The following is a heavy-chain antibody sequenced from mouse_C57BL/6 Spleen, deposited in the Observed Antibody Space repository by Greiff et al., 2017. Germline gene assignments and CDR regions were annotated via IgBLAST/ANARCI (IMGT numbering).Heavy chain of an antibody. D-gene: IGHD1-1*01. CDR2: ISSGSSTI. Sequence: EVKVVESGGGLVKPGGSLKLSCAASGFTFSDYGMHWVRQAPEKGLEWVAYISSGSSTIYYADTVKGRFTISRDNAKNTLFLQMTRLRSEDTAMYYCARDYYGSSFYFDYWGQGTTLTVSS. J-gene: IGHJ2*01. CDR1: GFTFSDYG. CDR3: ARDYYGSSFYFDY. V-gene: IGHV5-17*01.